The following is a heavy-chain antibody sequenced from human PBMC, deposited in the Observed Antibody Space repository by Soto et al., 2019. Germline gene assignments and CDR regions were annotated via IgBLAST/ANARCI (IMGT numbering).Heavy chain of an antibody. J-gene: IGHJ4*02. D-gene: IGHD5-12*01. CDR2: INPDNGGT. Sequence: VKVSCKASGYTFTDYFIHWVRQAPGQGLEWMGWINPDNGGTVYAQKFQGRITMARDTPVSTVYMELSGLRSGDTAVYYCTRSTQYSASLEFDFWGQGTLVTVSS. V-gene: IGHV1-2*02. CDR1: GYTFTDYF. CDR3: TRSTQYSASLEFDF.